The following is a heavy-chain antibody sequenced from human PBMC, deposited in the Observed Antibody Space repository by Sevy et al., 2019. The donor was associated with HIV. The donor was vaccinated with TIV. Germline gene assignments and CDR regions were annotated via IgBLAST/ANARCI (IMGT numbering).Heavy chain of an antibody. Sequence: ASVKDSCKTSGGTFSSYAISWVRQAPGQGLEWMGGIIPIFGTANYAQKFQGRVTITADESTSTAYMDLSSLRSEDTAVYYCARGSGSKTWFDPWGQGTLVTVSS. CDR3: ARGSGSKTWFDP. J-gene: IGHJ5*02. CDR1: GGTFSSYA. CDR2: IIPIFGTA. V-gene: IGHV1-69*13. D-gene: IGHD5-12*01.